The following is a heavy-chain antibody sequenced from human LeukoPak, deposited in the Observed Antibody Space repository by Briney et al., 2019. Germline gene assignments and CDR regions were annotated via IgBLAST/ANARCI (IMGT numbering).Heavy chain of an antibody. CDR1: GGSISSYY. CDR2: IYYSGST. Sequence: PSETLSLTCTVSGGSISSYYWSWIRQPPGKGLEWIGYIYYSGSTNYNPSLKSRVTISVDTSKNQFSLKLSSVTAADTAVYYCARHERSMVRGKAHFDYWGQGTLVTVSS. CDR3: ARHERSMVRGKAHFDY. D-gene: IGHD3-10*01. V-gene: IGHV4-59*08. J-gene: IGHJ4*02.